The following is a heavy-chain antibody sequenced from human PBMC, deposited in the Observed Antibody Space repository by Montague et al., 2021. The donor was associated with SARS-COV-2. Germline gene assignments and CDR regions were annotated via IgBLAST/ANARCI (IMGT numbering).Heavy chain of an antibody. V-gene: IGHV2-70*01. CDR2: IDWXXXK. CDR1: GFSLSTSGMC. Sequence: PALVKPTQTLTLTCTFSGFSLSTSGMCVSWIRQPPGKALEWLALIDWXXXKYYSTSLKTRLTISKDTSKNQVVLTMTNMDPVDTATYYCARIFDSSWPTFDYWGQGTLVTASS. D-gene: IGHD6-13*01. J-gene: IGHJ4*02. CDR3: ARIFDSSWPTFDY.